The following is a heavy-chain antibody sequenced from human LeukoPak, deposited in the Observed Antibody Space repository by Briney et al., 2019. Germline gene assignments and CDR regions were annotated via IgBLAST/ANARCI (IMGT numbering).Heavy chain of an antibody. J-gene: IGHJ4*02. CDR3: ARDRSTVTTWVDY. CDR2: ISGSGTTI. CDR1: GFIFNSYG. Sequence: GGSLRLACAASGFIFNSYGMHWVRQAPGKGLDWVSYISGSGTTIYYADSVRGRFTISRDNAKNSLYLQMNSLRAEDTAVYYCARDRSTVTTWVDYWGQGTLVTVSS. D-gene: IGHD4-17*01. V-gene: IGHV3-48*04.